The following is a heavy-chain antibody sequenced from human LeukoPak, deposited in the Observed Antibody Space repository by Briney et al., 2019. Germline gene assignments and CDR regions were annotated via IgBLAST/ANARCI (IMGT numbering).Heavy chain of an antibody. J-gene: IGHJ4*02. D-gene: IGHD1-26*01. CDR3: ASTGEVGATVDY. V-gene: IGHV4-39*01. CDR2: IYYSGST. CDR1: GGSISSSSYY. Sequence: SETLSLTCTVSGGSISSSSYYWGWIRQPPGKGLEWIGSIYYSGSTYYNPSPTSRVTISVDTSKNQFSLKLSSVTAADTAVYYCASTGEVGATVDYWGQGTLVTVSS.